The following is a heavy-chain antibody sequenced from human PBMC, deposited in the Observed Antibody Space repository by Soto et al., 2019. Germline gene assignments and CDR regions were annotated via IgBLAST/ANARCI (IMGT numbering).Heavy chain of an antibody. Sequence: GGSLRLSCAASGFTFSSYAMSWVRQAPGKGLEWVSAISGSGGSTYYADSVKGRFTISRDNSKNTLYLQMNSLRAEDTAVYYCAKDQYYYGSGSYLSYYYYYGMDVWGQGT. CDR1: GFTFSSYA. D-gene: IGHD3-10*01. CDR2: ISGSGGST. CDR3: AKDQYYYGSGSYLSYYYYYGMDV. V-gene: IGHV3-23*01. J-gene: IGHJ6*02.